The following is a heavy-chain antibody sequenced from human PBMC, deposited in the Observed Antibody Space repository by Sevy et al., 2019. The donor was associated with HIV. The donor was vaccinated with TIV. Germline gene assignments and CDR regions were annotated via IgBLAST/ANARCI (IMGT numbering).Heavy chain of an antibody. CDR1: GFSFGSYA. J-gene: IGHJ4*02. CDR3: VRDGQMWRGDGDGTSGADF. Sequence: GGSLRLSCAASGFSFGSYAMTWVRQAPGKGLEWVSSLEGIDFPKRYADSVRGRFTIFGDTSKSTLHLQMNSLRVEDTAVYCCVRDGQMWRGDGDGTSGADFWGRGTLVTVSS. D-gene: IGHD1-1*01. CDR2: LEGIDFPK. V-gene: IGHV3-23*01.